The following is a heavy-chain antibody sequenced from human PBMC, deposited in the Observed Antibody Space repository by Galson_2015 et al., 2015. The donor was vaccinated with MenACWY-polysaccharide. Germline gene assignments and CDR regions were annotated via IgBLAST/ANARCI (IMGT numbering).Heavy chain of an antibody. CDR3: AKDGVSANGVYDWFDP. V-gene: IGHV3-23*01. CDR1: GYTFSNYA. D-gene: IGHD2-8*01. CDR2: IEGDGSGT. J-gene: IGHJ5*02. Sequence: SLRLSCAASGYTFSNYAMSWVRQAPGKGLEWVSTIEGDGSGTFYADSVKGRFTISKDNSKNTLYLQMNSLRAGDTATYFCAKDGVSANGVYDWFDPWGQGTLVPVSS.